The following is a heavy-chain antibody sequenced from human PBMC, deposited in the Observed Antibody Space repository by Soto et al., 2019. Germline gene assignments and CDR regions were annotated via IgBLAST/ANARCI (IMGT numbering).Heavy chain of an antibody. CDR2: ILPVFGTT. D-gene: IGHD1-26*01. CDR3: ARDPDEVVGTDYHYYGMDV. J-gene: IGHJ6*02. V-gene: IGHV1-69*06. Sequence: SVKVSLKASGDTSINYGVSWVREAPGQGLEWMGGILPVFGTTTYARNFQGRITITADKSTSTVYMELTSLRSDDTATYYCARDPDEVVGTDYHYYGMDVWDQGATVTVSS. CDR1: GDTSINYG.